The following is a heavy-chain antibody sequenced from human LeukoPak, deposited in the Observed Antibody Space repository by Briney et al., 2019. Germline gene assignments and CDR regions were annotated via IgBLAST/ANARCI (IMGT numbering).Heavy chain of an antibody. D-gene: IGHD3-10*01. V-gene: IGHV1-2*02. CDR3: ARDPPGGSGSYFGQYYYYYYMDV. CDR1: GYTFTDYF. CDR2: INPNSGGT. Sequence: ASVKVSCKASGYTFTDYFMHWVRLAPGQGLEWMGWINPNSGGTDYAQKFQGRVTMTRDTSISTAYMELRSLRSDDTAVYYCARDPPGGSGSYFGQYYYYYYMDVWGKGTTVTISS. J-gene: IGHJ6*03.